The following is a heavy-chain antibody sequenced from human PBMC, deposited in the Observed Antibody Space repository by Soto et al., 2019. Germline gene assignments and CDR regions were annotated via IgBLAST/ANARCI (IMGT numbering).Heavy chain of an antibody. Sequence: EVQLVESGGGLVKPGESLRLSCAASGFIFNSFNMNWVRQAPGKGLEWVSSISSSSRCIYYADSVKGRFTIARDNSKDSLYLQMNSLRAEDTAVYYCARDRGIVAATGYWGQGALVTVAS. CDR3: ARDRGIVAATGY. D-gene: IGHD5-12*01. J-gene: IGHJ4*02. CDR2: ISSSSRCI. CDR1: GFIFNSFN. V-gene: IGHV3-21*01.